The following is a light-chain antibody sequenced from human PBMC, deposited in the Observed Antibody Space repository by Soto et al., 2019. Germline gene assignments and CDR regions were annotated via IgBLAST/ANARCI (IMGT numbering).Light chain of an antibody. CDR1: SGSIASNY. CDR3: QSYGKV. CDR2: EDK. Sequence: NFMLTQPHSVSESPGKTVTISCTRSSGSIASNYVQWYQQRPGRAPTTVIYEDKERPSGVPDRFSGSIDSSSNSASLTISGLKTEDEADYYCQSYGKVFGGGTKLTVL. V-gene: IGLV6-57*04. J-gene: IGLJ3*02.